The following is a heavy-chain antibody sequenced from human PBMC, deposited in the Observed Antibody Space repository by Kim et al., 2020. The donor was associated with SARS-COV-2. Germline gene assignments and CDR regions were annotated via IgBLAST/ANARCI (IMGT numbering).Heavy chain of an antibody. Sequence: GGSLRLSCAASGFDFGTHSMNWVRQAPGKGLEWVSSIGGASSYIYYADSVKGRFTISRDNAKNSLYLQMNSLRAEDTAVYYCARGGYCSSISCYFYYYELDVWGQGTTVTVSS. D-gene: IGHD2-2*01. V-gene: IGHV3-21*01. CDR2: IGGASSYI. CDR3: ARGGYCSSISCYFYYYELDV. J-gene: IGHJ6*02. CDR1: GFDFGTHS.